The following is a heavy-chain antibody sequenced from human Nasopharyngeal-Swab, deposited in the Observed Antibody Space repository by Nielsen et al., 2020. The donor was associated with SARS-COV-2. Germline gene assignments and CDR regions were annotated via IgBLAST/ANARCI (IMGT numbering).Heavy chain of an antibody. V-gene: IGHV3-23*01. CDR2: ISGSGGST. J-gene: IGHJ4*02. CDR1: GFTFSSYA. D-gene: IGHD2-2*01. Sequence: GGSLRLSCAASGFTFSSYAMSWVRQAPGKGLEWVSAISGSGGSTYYADSVKGRFTISRDNSKNTLYLQMNSLRAEDTAVYYCARGIVVVPAAIDYWGQGTLVTVSS. CDR3: ARGIVVVPAAIDY.